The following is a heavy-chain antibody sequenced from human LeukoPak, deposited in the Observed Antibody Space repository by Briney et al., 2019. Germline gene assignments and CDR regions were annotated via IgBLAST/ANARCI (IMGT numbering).Heavy chain of an antibody. CDR3: ARGSVLPGYPH. J-gene: IGHJ4*02. CDR2: INPNSGGT. V-gene: IGHV1-2*02. Sequence: ASVKVSCKASGYTFSDYYIHWGRHAPGQGLEWMAWINPNSGGTNYAQTFQGRVTMTRDTSITTAYMELSRLTSDDTAVYYCARGSVLPGYPHWGQGTLVTVTS. CDR1: GYTFSDYY. D-gene: IGHD3-9*01.